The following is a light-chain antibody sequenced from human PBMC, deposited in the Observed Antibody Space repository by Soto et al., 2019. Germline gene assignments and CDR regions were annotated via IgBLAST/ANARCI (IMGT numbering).Light chain of an antibody. Sequence: EIVMTQSPATLSVSPGERATLSCRASQSLSNNLAWSQQKPGQAPRLLIYAASTRATGILARFSGSGSGTEFTLTISSLQSGDFAVYYYQQYNYWPPYTFGQGTKVEIK. J-gene: IGKJ2*01. CDR2: AAS. CDR3: QQYNYWPPYT. CDR1: QSLSNN. V-gene: IGKV3-15*01.